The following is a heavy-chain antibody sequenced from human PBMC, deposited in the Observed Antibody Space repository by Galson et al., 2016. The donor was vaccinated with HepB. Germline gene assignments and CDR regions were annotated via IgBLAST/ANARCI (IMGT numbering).Heavy chain of an antibody. J-gene: IGHJ5*02. D-gene: IGHD3/OR15-3a*01. CDR3: ARDDVETLGFRGLANWFDP. V-gene: IGHV4-4*02. Sequence: LTCAVSGGSISSSNWWNWVRQPPGKGLEWIGEIYHSGTTNYNPSLKSRVTISVDKSKNQFSLNLSSVTAADTAVYYCARDDVETLGFRGLANWFDPWGQGTLVTVSS. CDR1: GGSISSSNW. CDR2: IYHSGTT.